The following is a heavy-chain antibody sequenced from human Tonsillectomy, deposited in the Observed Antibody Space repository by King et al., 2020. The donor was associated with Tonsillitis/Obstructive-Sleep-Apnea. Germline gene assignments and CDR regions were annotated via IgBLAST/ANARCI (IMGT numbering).Heavy chain of an antibody. CDR2: ISYSGGT. J-gene: IGHJ6*02. D-gene: IGHD2-15*01. CDR3: ATEQLLQGSYYGMDV. Sequence: VQLQESGPGLVKPSETLSLTCTVSGGSISSYYWSWIRQPPGKGLEWIGYISYSGGTNYNPSLKSRVTISVDTSKNPFSLKLSSVTAADTAVYYCATEQLLQGSYYGMDVWGQGTTVPVSS. V-gene: IGHV4-59*01. CDR1: GGSISSYY.